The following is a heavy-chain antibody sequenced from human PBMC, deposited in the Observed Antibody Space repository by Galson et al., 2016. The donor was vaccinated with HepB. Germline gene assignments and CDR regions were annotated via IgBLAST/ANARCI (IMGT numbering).Heavy chain of an antibody. J-gene: IGHJ4*02. CDR3: TRGGVFQKEDDY. Sequence: SLRLSCAASGFTFSTYSMNWVRQAPGKGLEWVSSLSGDSTYIYHADSVKGRFTISRDNAKKSLYLQMNRLRADDTAVYYCTRGGVFQKEDDYWGQGTLVTFSS. CDR1: GFTFSTYS. V-gene: IGHV3-21*01. D-gene: IGHD3-16*01. CDR2: LSGDSTYI.